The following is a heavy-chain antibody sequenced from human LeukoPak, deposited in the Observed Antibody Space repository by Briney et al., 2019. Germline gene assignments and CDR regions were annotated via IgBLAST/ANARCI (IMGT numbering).Heavy chain of an antibody. Sequence: SETLSLTCTVSGYSISSGYYWGWIRQPPGKGLEWIGSIYHSGSTYYNPSLKSRVTISVDTSKDQFSLKLSSVTAADTAVYYCARAKRENRITMVRGVMNWFDPWGQGTLVTVSS. V-gene: IGHV4-38-2*02. CDR2: IYHSGST. D-gene: IGHD3-10*01. J-gene: IGHJ5*02. CDR3: ARAKRENRITMVRGVMNWFDP. CDR1: GYSISSGYY.